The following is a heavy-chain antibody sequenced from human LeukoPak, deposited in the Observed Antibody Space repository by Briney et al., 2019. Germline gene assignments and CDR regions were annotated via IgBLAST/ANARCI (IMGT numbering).Heavy chain of an antibody. J-gene: IGHJ6*02. CDR2: ISETGTRT. V-gene: IGHV3-23*01. Sequence: GGSLRLSCAASGFPFNTFAMSWVRQAPGKGREWVSGISETGTRTYYSDSVKGRCATSRDNSKNTLFLQLSSLRAEDTAVYYCAKYYIDSRGNYHFFYYGLDVWGQGTTVTLSS. D-gene: IGHD3-22*01. CDR3: AKYYIDSRGNYHFFYYGLDV. CDR1: GFPFNTFA.